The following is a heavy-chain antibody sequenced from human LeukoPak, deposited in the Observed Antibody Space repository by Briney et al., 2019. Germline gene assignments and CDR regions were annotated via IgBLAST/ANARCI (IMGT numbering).Heavy chain of an antibody. J-gene: IGHJ4*02. Sequence: PGGSLRLSCAASGFTFSSYGMHWVRQAPGKGLEWVAFIRYDGSNKYYADSVKGRFTISRDNSKNTLYLQMNSLRAEDSAVYYCAKDRELAFDYWGQGTLVTVSS. D-gene: IGHD1-1*01. CDR2: IRYDGSNK. CDR3: AKDRELAFDY. CDR1: GFTFSSYG. V-gene: IGHV3-30*02.